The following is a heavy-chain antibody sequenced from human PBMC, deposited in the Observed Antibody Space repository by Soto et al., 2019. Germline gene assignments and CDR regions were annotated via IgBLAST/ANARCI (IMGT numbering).Heavy chain of an antibody. CDR2: ISKDGSTK. V-gene: IGHV3-30*18. J-gene: IGHJ4*02. CDR3: AKETHSSGYGSYFDY. D-gene: IGHD3-22*01. Sequence: QVQLVESGGGVVQPGRSLRLSCAASGFTFSSYGMHWVRQAPGKGLEWVAVISKDGSTKYDADSVKGRFTISRDNSKNTPYLQMNSLRAEDTAVYYCAKETHSSGYGSYFDYWGQGTLVTVSS. CDR1: GFTFSSYG.